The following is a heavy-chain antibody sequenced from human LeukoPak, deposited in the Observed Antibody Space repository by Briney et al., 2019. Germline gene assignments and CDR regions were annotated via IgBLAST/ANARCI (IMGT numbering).Heavy chain of an antibody. J-gene: IGHJ3*02. CDR2: IYYTGNT. CDR1: GDSIIGYY. D-gene: IGHD6-19*01. CDR3: ARGLQWLVILGAFDI. V-gene: IGHV4-39*07. Sequence: SETLSLTCSVSGDSIIGYYWGWIRQPPGKGLEWIGNIYYTGNTYYNSSLKSRVTISVDTSKNQFSLKLSSVTAADTAVYYCARGLQWLVILGAFDIWGQGTMVTVSS.